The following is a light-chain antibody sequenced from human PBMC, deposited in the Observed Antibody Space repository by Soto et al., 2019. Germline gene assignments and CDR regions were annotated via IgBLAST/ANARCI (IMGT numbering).Light chain of an antibody. V-gene: IGKV1-5*01. Sequence: DIQMTQSPSTLSASVGDRVTITCRASQSIRSWLAWYQQKPGKAPKLLIYDASSLETGVPSRFSGNGSGTEFTLTISSLQSDDFAIYYCQQYNIYWTFGQGTKVEI. CDR1: QSIRSW. CDR2: DAS. CDR3: QQYNIYWT. J-gene: IGKJ1*01.